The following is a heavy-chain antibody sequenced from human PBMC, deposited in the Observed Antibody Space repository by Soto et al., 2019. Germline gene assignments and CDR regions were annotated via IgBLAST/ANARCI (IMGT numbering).Heavy chain of an antibody. CDR3: ARNRVAAAGNLFDP. D-gene: IGHD6-13*01. CDR1: GGTFGSYT. CDR2: IIPILGIA. V-gene: IGHV1-69*02. Sequence: QVQLVQSGAEVKKPGSSVKVSCKASGGTFGSYTISWVRQAPGQGLEWMGRIIPILGIANYAQKFQGRVTXXAXKXXSTAYMELSSLSSEDTAVYYCARNRVAAAGNLFDPWGQGTLVTVSS. J-gene: IGHJ5*02.